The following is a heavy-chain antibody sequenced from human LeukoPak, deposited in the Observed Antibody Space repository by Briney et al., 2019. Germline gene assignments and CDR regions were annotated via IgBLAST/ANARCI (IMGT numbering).Heavy chain of an antibody. J-gene: IGHJ5*02. Sequence: GGSLRLSCAASGFTFSSYAMSWVRQAPEKGLEWVSAISGSGGSTYYADSVKGRFTISRDNSKNTLYLQMNSLRAEDTAVYYCAKAGVDTAMVSSVRFDPWGQGTLVTVSS. V-gene: IGHV3-23*01. CDR3: AKAGVDTAMVSSVRFDP. CDR1: GFTFSSYA. D-gene: IGHD5-18*01. CDR2: ISGSGGST.